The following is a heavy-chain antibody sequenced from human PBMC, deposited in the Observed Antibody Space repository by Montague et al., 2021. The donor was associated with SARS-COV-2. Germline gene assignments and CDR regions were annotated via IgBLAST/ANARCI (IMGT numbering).Heavy chain of an antibody. CDR3: ARRRLELTLVVVVIAGGLYYFDS. CDR2: INERGST. D-gene: IGHD3-22*01. Sequence: SETLSLTCAVYGGSFSNHYWSWVRQPPGKGLEWIGEINERGSTHYNPSLQSRVTMSVDTSKNQFSLRLSSVTAADTAVFYCARRRLELTLVVVVIAGGLYYFDSWGQGTLVTVSS. J-gene: IGHJ4*02. V-gene: IGHV4-34*01. CDR1: GGSFSNHY.